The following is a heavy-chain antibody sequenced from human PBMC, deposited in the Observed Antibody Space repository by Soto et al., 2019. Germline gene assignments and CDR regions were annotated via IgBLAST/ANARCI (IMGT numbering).Heavy chain of an antibody. D-gene: IGHD2-15*01. CDR1: GGSFSAYY. CDR2: IDHSGST. J-gene: IGHJ6*02. CDR3: VRGLRYSGMDV. Sequence: QVQLQQWGAGLLKPSETLSLTCAVNGGSFSAYYWTWIRQPPGRGLEWIGEIDHSGSTNYNPSLESPVTIPIDTAKNRFSLNVTSVTAADTAVYYCVRGLRYSGMDVWGQGTTVTVS. V-gene: IGHV4-34*01.